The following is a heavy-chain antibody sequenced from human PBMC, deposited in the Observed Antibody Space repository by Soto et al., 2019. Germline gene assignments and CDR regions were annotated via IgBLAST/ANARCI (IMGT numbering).Heavy chain of an antibody. CDR1: GGSISSSSYY. J-gene: IGHJ6*02. CDR3: ARQPIDGSGRGYGMDV. Sequence: SETLSLTCTVSGGSISSSSYYWGWIRQPPGKGLEWIGSIYYSGSTYYNPSLKSRVTISVDTSKNQFSLKLSSVTAADTAVYYCARQPIDGSGRGYGMDVWGQGTTVTVSS. V-gene: IGHV4-39*01. CDR2: IYYSGST. D-gene: IGHD3-10*01.